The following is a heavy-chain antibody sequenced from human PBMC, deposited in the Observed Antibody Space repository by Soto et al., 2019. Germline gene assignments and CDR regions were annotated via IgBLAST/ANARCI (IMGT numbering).Heavy chain of an antibody. J-gene: IGHJ5*02. CDR3: ARAREDTAMVTDWFDP. D-gene: IGHD5-18*01. V-gene: IGHV4-59*01. CDR2: IYYSGST. CDR1: GGSISSYY. Sequence: PSETLSLTCTVSGGSISSYYWSWIRQPPGKGLEWIGYIYYSGSTNYNPSLKSRVTISVDTSKNQFSLKLSSATAADTAVYYCARAREDTAMVTDWFDPWGQGTLVTVSS.